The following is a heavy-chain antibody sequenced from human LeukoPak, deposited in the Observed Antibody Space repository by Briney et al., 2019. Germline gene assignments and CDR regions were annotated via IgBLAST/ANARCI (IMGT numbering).Heavy chain of an antibody. CDR2: INHSGST. D-gene: IGHD1-26*01. V-gene: IGHV4-39*07. J-gene: IGHJ4*02. CDR1: GGSISSSSYY. Sequence: SETLSLTCTVSGGSISSSSYYWGWIRQPPGKGLEWIGEINHSGSTNYNPSLKSRVTISVDTSKNQFSLKLSSVTAADTAVYYCARPSGSYWVFDYWGQGTLVTVSS. CDR3: ARPSGSYWVFDY.